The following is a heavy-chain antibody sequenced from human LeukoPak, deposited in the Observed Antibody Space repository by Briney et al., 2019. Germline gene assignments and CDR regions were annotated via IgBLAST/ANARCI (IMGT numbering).Heavy chain of an antibody. J-gene: IGHJ3*02. V-gene: IGHV4-59*08. CDR2: IYYSGST. Sequence: PSETLSLTCTVSGGSISSYYWSWLRQPPGKGLEWVGYIYYSGSTNYNPSLTSRVTISVDTSKTQFSLKLSSVTAADTAVYYCARQEPTVTPDAFDIWGQGTMVTVSS. D-gene: IGHD4-11*01. CDR1: GGSISSYY. CDR3: ARQEPTVTPDAFDI.